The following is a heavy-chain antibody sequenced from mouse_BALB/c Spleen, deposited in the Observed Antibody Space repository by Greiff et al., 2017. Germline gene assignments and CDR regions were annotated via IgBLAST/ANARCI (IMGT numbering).Heavy chain of an antibody. D-gene: IGHD1-1*01. CDR1: GFSLTSYG. J-gene: IGHJ1*01. CDR2: IWSGGST. CDR3: ASPHYYGSSYWYFDV. V-gene: IGHV2-2*02. Sequence: VKLMESGPGLVQPSQSLSITCTVSGFSLTSYGVHWVRQSPGKGLEWLGVIWSGGSTDYNAAFISRLSISKDNSKGQVFFKMNSLQANDTAIYYCASPHYYGSSYWYFDVWGAGTTVTVSS.